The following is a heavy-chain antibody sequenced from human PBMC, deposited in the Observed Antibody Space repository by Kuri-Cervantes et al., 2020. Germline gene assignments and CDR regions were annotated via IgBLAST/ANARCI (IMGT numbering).Heavy chain of an antibody. V-gene: IGHV4-34*01. CDR3: ATRGAYCGGDCYPGDAFDI. D-gene: IGHD2-21*02. Sequence: GSLRLSCAAYGGSFSGYYWSWIRQPPGKGLEWIGEINHSGSTNYNPSLKSRVTISVDTSKNQFSLKLSSVTAADTAVYYCATRGAYCGGDCYPGDAFDIWGQGTMVTVSS. CDR1: GGSFSGYY. J-gene: IGHJ3*02. CDR2: INHSGST.